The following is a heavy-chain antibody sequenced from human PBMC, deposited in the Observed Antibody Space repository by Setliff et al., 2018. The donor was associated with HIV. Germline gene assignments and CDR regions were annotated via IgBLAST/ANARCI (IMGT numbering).Heavy chain of an antibody. CDR3: ATNPEMATINYYYYYMGV. J-gene: IGHJ6*03. CDR2: IIPIFGTP. CDR1: GGTFRGFG. Sequence: SVKVSCKASGGTFRGFGISWAVQAPGQGLEWMGQIIPIFGTPRYAQKFQGRVTITADESTSTVYMELSSPRSEDTAVYYCATNPEMATINYYYYYMGVWGKGTTVTVSS. D-gene: IGHD5-12*01. V-gene: IGHV1-69*13.